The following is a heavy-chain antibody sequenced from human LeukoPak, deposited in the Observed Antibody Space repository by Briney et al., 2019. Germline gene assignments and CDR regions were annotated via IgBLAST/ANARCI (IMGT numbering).Heavy chain of an antibody. CDR3: ARDQGGGRYYYGMDV. CDR1: GFTFSSYG. J-gene: IGHJ6*02. Sequence: PGGSLRLPCAASGFTFSSYGMHWVRQAPGKGLEWVAVIWYDGSNKYYADSVKGRFTISRDNSKSTLYLQMNSLRAEDTAVYYCARDQGGGRYYYGMDVWGQGTTVTVSS. V-gene: IGHV3-33*08. CDR2: IWYDGSNK. D-gene: IGHD3-16*01.